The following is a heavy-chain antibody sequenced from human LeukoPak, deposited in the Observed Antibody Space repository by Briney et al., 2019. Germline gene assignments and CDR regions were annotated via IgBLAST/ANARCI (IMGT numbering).Heavy chain of an antibody. CDR3: GKVRYSSIALGYYYYMDV. Sequence: GESLKISCKGSGYRFSSYWIGWVRQRPGKGLEWMAFIYPGDSDTRYSPSFLDQVTISADKSITTAYLQWTNLKASDTAIYYCGKVRYSSIALGYYYYMDVWGEGTTVTVSS. V-gene: IGHV5-51*01. D-gene: IGHD6-19*01. CDR2: IYPGDSDT. J-gene: IGHJ6*03. CDR1: GYRFSSYW.